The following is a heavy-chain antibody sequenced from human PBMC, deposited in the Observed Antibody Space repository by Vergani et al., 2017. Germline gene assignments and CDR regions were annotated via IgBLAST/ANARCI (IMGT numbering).Heavy chain of an antibody. Sequence: QVQLVQSGAEVKKPGSSVKVSCKASGGTFSSYAISWVRQAPGQGLEWMGRIIPIFGTANYAQKFQGRVTITADESTSTAYMELSSLRSEDTAVYYCARSWGSXVYRGYDYSFYYFDYWGQGTLVTVSS. J-gene: IGHJ4*02. D-gene: IGHD5-12*01. V-gene: IGHV1-69*13. CDR1: GGTFSSYA. CDR3: ARSWGSXVYRGYDYSFYYFDY. CDR2: IIPIFGTA.